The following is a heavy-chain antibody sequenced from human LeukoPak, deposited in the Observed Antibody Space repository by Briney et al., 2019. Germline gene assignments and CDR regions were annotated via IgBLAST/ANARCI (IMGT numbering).Heavy chain of an antibody. J-gene: IGHJ4*02. D-gene: IGHD2-21*01. V-gene: IGHV3-23*01. CDR2: LSCSGSNT. CDR3: AKENCWCAFDY. Sequence: GGSLRLSCAASGFTFSSSAMSWGRHAPGGGREWVSALSCSGSNTHYSGSAKGRFTTSRDNSRNTLYLQLNSRRAEDTALYYCAKENCWCAFDYWGQGTLVTVSS. CDR1: GFTFSSSA.